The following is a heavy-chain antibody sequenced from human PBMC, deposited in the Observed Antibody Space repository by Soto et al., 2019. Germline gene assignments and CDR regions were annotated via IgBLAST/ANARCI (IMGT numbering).Heavy chain of an antibody. J-gene: IGHJ6*02. D-gene: IGHD2-2*01. Sequence: PGGSLRLSCAAAGFTFSNHAMSWVRQAPGKGLEWVSAISGSGGSTYYADSVKGRFTISRDNSKNTLYLQMNSLRAEDTAVYYCAKFPRYCSSTSCYYYYYGMDVWGQGTTVTVSS. V-gene: IGHV3-23*01. CDR1: GFTFSNHA. CDR3: AKFPRYCSSTSCYYYYYGMDV. CDR2: ISGSGGST.